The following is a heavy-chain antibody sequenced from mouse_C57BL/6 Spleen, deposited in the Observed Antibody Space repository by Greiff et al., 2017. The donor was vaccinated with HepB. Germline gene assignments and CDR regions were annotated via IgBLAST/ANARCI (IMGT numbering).Heavy chain of an antibody. J-gene: IGHJ2*01. CDR2: INPGSGGT. CDR1: GYAFTNYL. D-gene: IGHD2-3*01. Sequence: QVQLKQSGAELVRPGTSVKVSCKASGYAFTNYLIEWVKQRPGQGLEWIGVINPGSGGTNYNEKFKGKATLTADKSSSTAYMQLSSLTSEDSAVYFCARGDDGYWDYWGQGTTLTVSS. V-gene: IGHV1-54*01. CDR3: ARGDDGYWDY.